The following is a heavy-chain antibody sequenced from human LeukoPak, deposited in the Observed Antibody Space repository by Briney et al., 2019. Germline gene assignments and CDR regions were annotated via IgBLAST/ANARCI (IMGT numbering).Heavy chain of an antibody. Sequence: ASVKVSCKASGGTCSSYAISRVRQAPGQGLEWMGGIIPIFGTANYAQKFQGRVTITTDESTSTAYMELSSLRPEDTAVYYCASDTGYFDSTTLGYWGQGTLVTVSS. J-gene: IGHJ4*02. CDR1: GGTCSSYA. D-gene: IGHD2/OR15-2a*01. V-gene: IGHV1-69*05. CDR2: IIPIFGTA. CDR3: ASDTGYFDSTTLGY.